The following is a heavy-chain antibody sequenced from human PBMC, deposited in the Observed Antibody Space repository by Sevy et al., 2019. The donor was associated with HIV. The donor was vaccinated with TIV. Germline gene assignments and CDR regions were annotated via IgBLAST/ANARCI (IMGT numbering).Heavy chain of an antibody. J-gene: IGHJ6*02. Sequence: PGGSLRLSCADSGLTLSSYAMNWVRQAPGKGLEWVSAISGRGGSTYYADSVEGRFTISRDNSKNTLYLQMNSLRAEDTAVYYCAKAPPGHCSSGSCPRAYYYYGMDVWGQGTTVTVSS. CDR1: GLTLSSYA. D-gene: IGHD2-15*01. V-gene: IGHV3-23*01. CDR2: ISGRGGST. CDR3: AKAPPGHCSSGSCPRAYYYYGMDV.